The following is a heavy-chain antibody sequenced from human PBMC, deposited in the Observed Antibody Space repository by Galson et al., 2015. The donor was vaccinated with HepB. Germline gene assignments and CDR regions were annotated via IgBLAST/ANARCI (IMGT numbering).Heavy chain of an antibody. J-gene: IGHJ4*02. CDR3: ATEAPPDFWSGYLYYAFDY. Sequence: CKVSGYTLTELSMHWVRQAPGKGLEWMGGFDPEDGETIYAQKFQGRVTMTEDTSTDTAYMELSSLRSEDTAVYYCATEAPPDFWSGYLYYAFDYWGQGTLVTVSS. CDR1: GYTLTELS. D-gene: IGHD3-3*01. CDR2: FDPEDGET. V-gene: IGHV1-24*01.